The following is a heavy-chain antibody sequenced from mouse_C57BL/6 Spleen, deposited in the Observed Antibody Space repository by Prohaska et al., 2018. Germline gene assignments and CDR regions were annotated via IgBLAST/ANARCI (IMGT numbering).Heavy chain of an antibody. V-gene: IGHV6-3*01. D-gene: IGHD1-3*01. CDR1: GFTFSHYW. Sequence: EVKLEESGGGLVQPGGSMKLSCVASGFTFSHYWMNWVRQSPEKGLEWVAHIRSKSDNYATHYTESVRGRFTISIDDSQSRVYLQMDNLRAEETGIYCYTAPAGSSDYWGQGTTLTVSS. CDR2: IRSKSDNYAT. CDR3: TAPAGSSDY. J-gene: IGHJ2*01.